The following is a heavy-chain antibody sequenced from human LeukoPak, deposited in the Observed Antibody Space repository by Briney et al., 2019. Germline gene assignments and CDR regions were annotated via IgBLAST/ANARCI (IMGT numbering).Heavy chain of an antibody. Sequence: SQTLSLTCTVSGGSISSGRYYWSWIRQPAGKGLEWIGRIYTSGSINYNSSLKSRVTISLDTSKNQFSLKLSSVTAADTAVYYCARGGTYYDFWSGYYGYYFDYWGQGTLVTVSS. CDR3: ARGGTYYDFWSGYYGYYFDY. CDR1: GGSISSGRYY. V-gene: IGHV4-61*02. J-gene: IGHJ4*02. D-gene: IGHD3-3*01. CDR2: IYTSGSI.